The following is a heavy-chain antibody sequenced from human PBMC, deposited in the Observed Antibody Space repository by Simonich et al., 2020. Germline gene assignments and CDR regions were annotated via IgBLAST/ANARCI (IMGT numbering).Heavy chain of an antibody. CDR1: GFTFSSYW. Sequence: EVQLVESGGGLVQPGGSLRLSCAASGFTFSSYWMSWVRQAPGKGLEGLANLRQDGSVKYNVASVNGRFTISRDNAKNSLYLQMNSLRAEDTAVYYCAREGRYCGGGSCYKGGHWFDPWGQGTLVTVSS. D-gene: IGHD2-15*01. V-gene: IGHV3-7*01. J-gene: IGHJ5*02. CDR2: LRQDGSVK. CDR3: AREGRYCGGGSCYKGGHWFDP.